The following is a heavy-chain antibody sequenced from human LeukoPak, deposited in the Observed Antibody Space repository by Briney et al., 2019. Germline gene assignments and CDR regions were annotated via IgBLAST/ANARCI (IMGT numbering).Heavy chain of an antibody. CDR3: ARDLRAFYYDSSGDSAFGY. J-gene: IGHJ4*02. CDR2: ISAYNGNT. Sequence: GASVKVSCKASGYTFSSYGITWVRQAPGQGLEWMGWISAYNGNTNYAQKFQGRVTMTTDTSTNTAYMELRGLRSDDTAVHYCARDLRAFYYDSSGDSAFGYWGQGTLVTVSS. D-gene: IGHD3-22*01. CDR1: GYTFSSYG. V-gene: IGHV1-18*01.